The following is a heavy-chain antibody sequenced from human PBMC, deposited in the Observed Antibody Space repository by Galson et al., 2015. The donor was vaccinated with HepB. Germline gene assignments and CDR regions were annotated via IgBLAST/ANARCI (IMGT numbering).Heavy chain of an antibody. CDR2: ISHGGSNT. D-gene: IGHD3-3*01. CDR3: ARDLGVVTIQYYYYYGMDV. Sequence: SLRLSCAASGYTFSSYSMHWVRQAPGQGLEWVAVISHGGSNTYYADTLQGRFTITRDTSKSTLYLQMNSLRAEDTAVYYCARDLGVVTIQYYYYYGMDVWGQGTTVTVSS. V-gene: IGHV3-30-3*01. J-gene: IGHJ6*02. CDR1: GYTFSSYS.